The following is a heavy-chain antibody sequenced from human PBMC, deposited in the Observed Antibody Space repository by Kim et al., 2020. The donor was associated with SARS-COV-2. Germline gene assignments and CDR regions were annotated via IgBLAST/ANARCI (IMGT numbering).Heavy chain of an antibody. CDR2: TYYRSKWYN. V-gene: IGHV6-1*01. Sequence: SQTLSLTCAISGDSVSSNSATWNWIRHSPSRGLEWLGRTYYRSKWYNDYAISMKRRITINPDTFKNQFSLHLNSVTPEDTAVYYCTRDRRVTVAADVFYYYGMYVWGQGTAVTVSS. CDR1: GDSVSSNSAT. D-gene: IGHD6-19*01. J-gene: IGHJ6*02. CDR3: TRDRRVTVAADVFYYYGMYV.